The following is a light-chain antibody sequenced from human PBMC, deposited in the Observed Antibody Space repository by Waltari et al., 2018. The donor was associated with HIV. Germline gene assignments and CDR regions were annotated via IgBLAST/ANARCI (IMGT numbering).Light chain of an antibody. CDR2: EVT. Sequence: QSALTQPASVSGSPDPSLTISCTGTSSVVGVYTLVSWYQHHPGKAPKLIIYEVTKRPSGVSNRFSASKSGNTASLTISGLQAEDEAHYHCCSYAGSSTLVFGGGTNVIVL. J-gene: IGLJ3*02. CDR3: CSYAGSSTLV. V-gene: IGLV2-23*02. CDR1: SSVVGVYTL.